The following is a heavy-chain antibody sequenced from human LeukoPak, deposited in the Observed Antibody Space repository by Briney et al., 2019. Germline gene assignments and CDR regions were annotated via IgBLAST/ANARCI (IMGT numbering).Heavy chain of an antibody. CDR2: IYYSGST. CDR3: AGVVPEGYCDY. Sequence: NPSEPLSLPGSVSGGPIRSYYWSWLPQPPGKAREGFGYIYYSGSTNYNPPLKCRVTISVDTSKNPFSLKLSSVTAADTAVYYCAGVVPEGYCDYWGQGTLVTVSS. D-gene: IGHD2-21*01. V-gene: IGHV4-59*13. CDR1: GGPIRSYY. J-gene: IGHJ4*02.